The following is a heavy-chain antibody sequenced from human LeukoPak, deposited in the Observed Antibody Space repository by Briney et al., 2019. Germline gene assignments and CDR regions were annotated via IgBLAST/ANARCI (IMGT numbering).Heavy chain of an antibody. J-gene: IGHJ4*02. CDR3: ARDRSGSSWFLDY. Sequence: AEALSLTCTASGGSISSYYWRWIRQPPGKGLEWIGYIYYSGSTDYNPSLKSRVTISVDTSKNQFSLKLSSVTAADTAVYYCARDRSGSSWFLDYWGEGTLVTVSS. V-gene: IGHV4-59*01. CDR1: GGSISSYY. D-gene: IGHD6-13*01. CDR2: IYYSGST.